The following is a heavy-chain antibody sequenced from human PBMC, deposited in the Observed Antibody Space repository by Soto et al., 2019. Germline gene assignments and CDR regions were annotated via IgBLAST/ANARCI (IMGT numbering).Heavy chain of an antibody. CDR2: IIPVFGTP. V-gene: IGHV1-69*01. Sequence: QEQLVQSGAEAKKPGSSVKVSCKDSGGLFSSYAISWVRQAPGQGLEWMGGIIPVFGTPFYAQKFQGRVTITADESTNTSYMELSSLRSEDTAMYYCARGDSPYVWFNEFWGQGSLVTVSS. CDR3: ARGDSPYVWFNEF. J-gene: IGHJ1*01. CDR1: GGLFSSYA. D-gene: IGHD3-16*01.